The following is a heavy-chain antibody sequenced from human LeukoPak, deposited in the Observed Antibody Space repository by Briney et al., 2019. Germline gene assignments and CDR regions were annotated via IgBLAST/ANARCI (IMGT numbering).Heavy chain of an antibody. D-gene: IGHD6-13*01. CDR2: ISYDGSNK. Sequence: QPGRSLRLSCAASGFTFSNYGMHWVRQAPGKGLEWVAVISYDGSNKYYADSVKGRFTISRDNSKNTLYLQMNSLGTEDTAVYYCARGSSFWYSCHYWGQGTLVTVSS. CDR1: GFTFSNYG. V-gene: IGHV3-30*03. CDR3: ARGSSFWYSCHY. J-gene: IGHJ4*02.